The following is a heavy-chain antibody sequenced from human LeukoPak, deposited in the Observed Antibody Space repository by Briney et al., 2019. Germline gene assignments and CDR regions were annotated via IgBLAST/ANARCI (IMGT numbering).Heavy chain of an antibody. CDR1: GFTFSGYY. D-gene: IGHD1-14*01. CDR2: IYYSGST. V-gene: IGHV4-39*01. J-gene: IGHJ4*02. CDR3: ARHPRFPGAGFGY. Sequence: GSLRLSCAASGFTFSGYYMSWIRQPPGKGLEWIGSIYYSGSTYYNPSLKSRVTISVDTSKNQFSLKLSSVTAADTAVYYCARHPRFPGAGFGYWGQGTLVTVSS.